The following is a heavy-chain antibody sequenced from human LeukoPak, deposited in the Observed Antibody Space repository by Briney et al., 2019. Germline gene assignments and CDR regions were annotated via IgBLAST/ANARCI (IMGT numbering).Heavy chain of an antibody. CDR2: IIPILGTA. CDR3: AKLAAYFDY. Sequence: SVKVSCKASGGSFSSYAISWVRQAPGQGLEWMGRIIPILGTANYAQKFQGRVTITTDESTSTAYMELSSLRSEDTAVYYCAKLAAYFDYWGQGTLVTVSS. J-gene: IGHJ4*02. CDR1: GGSFSSYA. V-gene: IGHV1-69*05.